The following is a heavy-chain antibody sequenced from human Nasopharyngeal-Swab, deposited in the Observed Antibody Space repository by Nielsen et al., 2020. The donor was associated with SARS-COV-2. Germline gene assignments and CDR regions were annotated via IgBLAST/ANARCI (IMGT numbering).Heavy chain of an antibody. Sequence: GESLKISCAASGFDFRSYWMTWVRQAPGKGLEWVANIKEDGSEKYYVDSVKGRLTISRDNAKKSLYLQVNSLRAEDMTVYYCVRGPYYYGSGFNWFDPWGQGTLVTVSS. V-gene: IGHV3-7*03. CDR1: GFDFRSYW. CDR2: IKEDGSEK. CDR3: VRGPYYYGSGFNWFDP. D-gene: IGHD3-10*01. J-gene: IGHJ5*02.